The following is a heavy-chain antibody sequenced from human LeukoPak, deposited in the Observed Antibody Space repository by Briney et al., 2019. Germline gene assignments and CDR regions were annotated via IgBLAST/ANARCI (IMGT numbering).Heavy chain of an antibody. V-gene: IGHV4-34*01. CDR3: AFSGRSGSYYNFPLDY. Sequence: SETLSLTCAVYGGSFSSYYWSWIRQPPGKGLEWIGDINHSGSTNYNPSLKSRVTISLDTSKNQFSLKLSSVTAADTAVYYCAFSGRSGSYYNFPLDYWGQGTLVTVSS. CDR1: GGSFSSYY. D-gene: IGHD3-10*01. CDR2: INHSGST. J-gene: IGHJ4*02.